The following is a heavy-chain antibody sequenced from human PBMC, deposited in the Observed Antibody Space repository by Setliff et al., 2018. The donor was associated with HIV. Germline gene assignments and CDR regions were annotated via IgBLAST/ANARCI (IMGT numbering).Heavy chain of an antibody. CDR2: INQDGSEK. CDR3: ARAAHDNTAYRLLDV. CDR1: GFTFSSYR. J-gene: IGHJ6*04. V-gene: IGHV3-7*03. Sequence: PGGSLRLSCAASGFTFSSYRMHWVRQAPGKGLVWVANINQDGSEKNYVDSVKGRFTISRDNAKNSLFLQMNSLRAEDTAVYYCARAAHDNTAYRLLDVWGKGTTVTVSS. D-gene: IGHD3-22*01.